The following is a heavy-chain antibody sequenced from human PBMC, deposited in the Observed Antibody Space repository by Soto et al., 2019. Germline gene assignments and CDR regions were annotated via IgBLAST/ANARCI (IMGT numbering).Heavy chain of an antibody. CDR2: IYHSGST. D-gene: IGHD5-18*01. V-gene: IGHV4-4*02. Sequence: SETLSLTCAVCGGSISSSSWWSWVRQPPGXGLEWIGEIYHSGSTNYNPSLKSRVTISVDKSKNQFSLELSSVTAADTAVYYCAIDNRYSYGPDYYYYGMDVWGQGTTVTVSS. CDR3: AIDNRYSYGPDYYYYGMDV. CDR1: GGSISSSSW. J-gene: IGHJ6*02.